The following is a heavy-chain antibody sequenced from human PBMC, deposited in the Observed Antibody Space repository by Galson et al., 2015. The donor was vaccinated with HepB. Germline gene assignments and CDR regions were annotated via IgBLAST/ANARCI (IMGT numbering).Heavy chain of an antibody. CDR2: ISTGNGNT. J-gene: IGHJ4*02. Sequence: SVKVSCKASGYSFTNYAMHWVRQAPGQRLEWMGWISTGNGNTKFSQRFQDRVTLTRDTSASTVYMELSSLRSEDTSVYYCAREGGTGGYSYGIYYFDYWGQGTLVTVSS. V-gene: IGHV1-3*04. D-gene: IGHD5-18*01. CDR3: AREGGTGGYSYGIYYFDY. CDR1: GYSFTNYA.